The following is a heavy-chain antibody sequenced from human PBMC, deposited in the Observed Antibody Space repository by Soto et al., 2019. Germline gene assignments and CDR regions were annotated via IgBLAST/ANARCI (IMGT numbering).Heavy chain of an antibody. J-gene: IGHJ3*02. CDR1: GDTFSTYG. CDR2: IMPIFDIA. Sequence: QVQLVQSGAEVKKPGSSVKVSCQVSGDTFSTYGITWVRQAPGQGLEWMGRIMPIFDIADYAQKFQGRVTITADRSTNIGYMDLSSLRSEDTAVYYCARGTDAVGSESAFDIWGQGTMVTVSS. CDR3: ARGTDAVGSESAFDI. V-gene: IGHV1-69*04. D-gene: IGHD2-2*03.